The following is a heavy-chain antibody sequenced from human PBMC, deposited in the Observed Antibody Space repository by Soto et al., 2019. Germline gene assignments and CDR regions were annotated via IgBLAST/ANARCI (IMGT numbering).Heavy chain of an antibody. CDR1: GGSISTSNW. J-gene: IGHJ5*02. CDR2: IYHTGST. CDR3: ARGPSTNTWFDP. Sequence: QVQLQESGPGLVKPSGTLSLTCVVSGGSISTSNWWSWVRQPPGKGLEYIGEIYHTGSTNYNPSLKSRVTMSVDKSNNQFSLSLTSVTAADTALYYCARGPSTNTWFDPWGQGTLVTVSS. V-gene: IGHV4-4*02.